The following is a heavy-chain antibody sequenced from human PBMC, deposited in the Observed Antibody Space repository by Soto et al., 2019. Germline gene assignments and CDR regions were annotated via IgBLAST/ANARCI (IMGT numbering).Heavy chain of an antibody. CDR2: FDPEDGET. CDR3: TTRPYGGLYWFDS. J-gene: IGHJ5*01. Sequence: QGQLIQSGAEVKKPGASVKISCKVSGNTLTDLSLHWVRQTPGKGLEWLGGFDPEDGETIYAQKFQGRVTMTEDTTTDKAYMELTSLRSEDTGVYYCTTRPYGGLYWFDSWGQGTLVAVSS. D-gene: IGHD3-16*01. CDR1: GNTLTDLS. V-gene: IGHV1-24*01.